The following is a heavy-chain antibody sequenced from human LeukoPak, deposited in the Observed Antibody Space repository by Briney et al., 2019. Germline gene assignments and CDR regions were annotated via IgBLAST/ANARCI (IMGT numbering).Heavy chain of an antibody. V-gene: IGHV3-23*01. CDR1: GFTFSSYA. D-gene: IGHD5-18*01. CDR2: ISGSGGST. J-gene: IGHJ4*02. CDR3: ARDSAARYYFDY. Sequence: PGGSLRLSCAASGFTFSSYAMSWVRQAPGKGLEWVSTISGSGGSTYYADSVKGRFTISRDNSKNTLYLQMNSLRAEDTAVYYCARDSAARYYFDYWGQGTLVTVSS.